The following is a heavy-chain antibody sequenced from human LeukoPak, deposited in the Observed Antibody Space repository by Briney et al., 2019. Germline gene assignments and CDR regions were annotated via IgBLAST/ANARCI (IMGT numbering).Heavy chain of an antibody. D-gene: IGHD3-22*01. CDR1: GGSISSSSYY. CDR3: ARHRDRRIRITMIVVVSGFDY. V-gene: IGHV4-39*01. CDR2: IYYSGST. Sequence: SETLSLTCTVSGGSISSSSYYWGWIRQPPGKGLEWIGSIYYSGSTYCNPSLKSRVTISVDTSKNQFSLKLSSVTAADTAVYYCARHRDRRIRITMIVVVSGFDYWGQGTLVTVSS. J-gene: IGHJ4*02.